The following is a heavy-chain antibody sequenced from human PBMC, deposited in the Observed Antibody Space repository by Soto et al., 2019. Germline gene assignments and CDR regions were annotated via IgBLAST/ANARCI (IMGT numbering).Heavy chain of an antibody. CDR1: GGSVSSGSYY. J-gene: IGHJ6*02. D-gene: IGHD3-3*01. Sequence: QVQLQESGPGLVKPSETLSLTCTVSGGSVSSGSYYWSWIRQPPGKGLEWIGYIYYSGSTNYNPSLRSRVTISVDTSKNQFSLKLSSVTAADTAVYYCARDTRLEWSQRGYYYSGMDVWGQGTTVTVSS. CDR2: IYYSGST. CDR3: ARDTRLEWSQRGYYYSGMDV. V-gene: IGHV4-61*01.